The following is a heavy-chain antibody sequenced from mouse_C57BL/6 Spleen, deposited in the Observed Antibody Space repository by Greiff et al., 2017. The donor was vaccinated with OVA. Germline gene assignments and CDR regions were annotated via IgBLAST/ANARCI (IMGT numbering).Heavy chain of an antibody. D-gene: IGHD1-1*01. CDR3: AYYGSSYGYFDV. V-gene: IGHV5-17*01. CDR2: ISSGSSTI. Sequence: EVKLVESGGGLVKPGGSLKLSCAASGFTFSDSGMHWVRQAPEKGLEWVAYISSGSSTIYYADTVKGRFTITRDNAKNTLCLQMTSLRSEDTAMYYCAYYGSSYGYFDVWGTGTTVTVSS. J-gene: IGHJ1*03. CDR1: GFTFSDSG.